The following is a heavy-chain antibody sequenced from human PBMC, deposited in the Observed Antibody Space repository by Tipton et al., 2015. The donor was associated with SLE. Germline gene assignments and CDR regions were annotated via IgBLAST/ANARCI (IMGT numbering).Heavy chain of an antibody. J-gene: IGHJ3*01. CDR1: GGSLSIGYYY. CDR3: ASSGYSTGPGAFDF. Sequence: TLSLTCSVSGGSLSIGYYYWSWIRQPPGKGLEWIGRVYASGSTHYNPSLNSRVIIAVDTSKNQFSLRLTSVTATDTAVYYCASSGYSTGPGAFDFWGQGTLVTASS. CDR2: VYASGST. D-gene: IGHD6-19*01. V-gene: IGHV4-61*02.